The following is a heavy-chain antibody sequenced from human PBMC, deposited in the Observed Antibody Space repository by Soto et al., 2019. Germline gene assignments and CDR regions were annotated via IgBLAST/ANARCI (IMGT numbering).Heavy chain of an antibody. Sequence: QVQLVQSGAEVKKPGSSVKVSCKASGDTLSTHGISWVRQAPGQGLEWMGWTIPIIGTTDYAEKFQGRVTITADESTTTSYMELSSLRPDDTAVYYCAAGDSSDTGDHWGPGTLVNVSS. CDR1: GDTLSTHG. V-gene: IGHV1-69*01. CDR2: TIPIIGTT. CDR3: AAGDSSDTGDH. D-gene: IGHD5-18*01. J-gene: IGHJ4*02.